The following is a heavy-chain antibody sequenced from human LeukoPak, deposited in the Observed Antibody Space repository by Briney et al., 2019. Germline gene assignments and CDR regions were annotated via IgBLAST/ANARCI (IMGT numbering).Heavy chain of an antibody. Sequence: GGSLRLSCAASGFTFSSYWMSWVRQAPGKGLEWVANIKQDGSEKYYVDSVKGRFTISRDNSKNTLYLQMNSLRAEDTAVYYCARDYYDSSGYGFVDYWGQGTLVTVSS. CDR3: ARDYYDSSGYGFVDY. V-gene: IGHV3-7*01. CDR2: IKQDGSEK. J-gene: IGHJ4*02. CDR1: GFTFSSYW. D-gene: IGHD3-22*01.